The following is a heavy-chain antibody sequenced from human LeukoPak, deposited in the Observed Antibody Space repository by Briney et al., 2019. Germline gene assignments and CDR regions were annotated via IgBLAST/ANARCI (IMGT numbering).Heavy chain of an antibody. Sequence: GRSLRLSCAASGFTFSSYAMHWVRQAPGKGLEWVAVISYDGSNKYYADSVKGRFTISRDNSKNTLYLQMNSLRAEDTAVYYCARGTRDWNYVWGYYYYMDVWGKGTTVTVSS. J-gene: IGHJ6*03. D-gene: IGHD1-7*01. CDR3: ARGTRDWNYVWGYYYYMDV. CDR2: ISYDGSNK. V-gene: IGHV3-30*01. CDR1: GFTFSSYA.